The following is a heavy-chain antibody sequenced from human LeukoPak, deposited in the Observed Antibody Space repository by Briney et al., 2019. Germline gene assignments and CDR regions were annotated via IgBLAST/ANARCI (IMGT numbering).Heavy chain of an antibody. CDR2: INPNSGGT. D-gene: IGHD1-26*01. V-gene: IGHV1-2*02. Sequence: ASVKVSCKASGYTFTGYYMHWVRQAPGQGLEWMGWINPNSGGTNYAQKFQGRVTMTRDTSISTAYMELSRLRSDDTAVYYCARSGVGAIPFDAFDIWGQGTMLTVSS. CDR1: GYTFTGYY. J-gene: IGHJ3*02. CDR3: ARSGVGAIPFDAFDI.